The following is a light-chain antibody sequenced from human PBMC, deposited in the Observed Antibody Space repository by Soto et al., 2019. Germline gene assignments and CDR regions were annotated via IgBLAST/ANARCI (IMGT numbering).Light chain of an antibody. V-gene: IGLV1-40*01. Sequence: QSVLTQPPSVSGAPGQRVTISGTGSSSNIGAGYDVHWYQQLPGTAPKLLIYGNSNRPSGVPDRFSGSKSGTSASLAITGLQAEDEADYYCLSYDSSLSGLVFGTGTKLTVL. CDR1: SSNIGAGYD. CDR3: LSYDSSLSGLV. CDR2: GNS. J-gene: IGLJ1*01.